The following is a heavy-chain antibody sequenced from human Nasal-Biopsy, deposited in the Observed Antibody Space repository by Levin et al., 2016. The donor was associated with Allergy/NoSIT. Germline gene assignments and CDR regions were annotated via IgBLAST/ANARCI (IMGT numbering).Heavy chain of an antibody. J-gene: IGHJ4*02. Sequence: ASVKVSCKVAGHSLSRLSIHWVRQAPGQGLEWMGWVSAYNGDMKYNQKFQGRVTMTTDISARTAHMELRSLRSDDTAIYYCARMRDRLLWVGETDFDFWGQGTLVTVSS. V-gene: IGHV1-18*01. CDR2: VSAYNGDM. D-gene: IGHD3-10*01. CDR3: ARMRDRLLWVGETDFDF. CDR1: GHSLSRLS.